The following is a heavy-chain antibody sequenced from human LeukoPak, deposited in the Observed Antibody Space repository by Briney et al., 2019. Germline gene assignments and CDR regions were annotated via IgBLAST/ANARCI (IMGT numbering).Heavy chain of an antibody. V-gene: IGHV4-34*01. CDR1: GGSFSGYY. Sequence: PSETLSLTCAVYGGSFSGYYWSWIRQPPGKGLEWIGEINHSGSTNYNPSLKSRVTISVDTSKNQFSLKLSSVTAADTAVYYCARDGEALRRSDYWGQGTLVTVSS. J-gene: IGHJ4*02. CDR2: INHSGST. D-gene: IGHD3-10*01. CDR3: ARDGEALRRSDY.